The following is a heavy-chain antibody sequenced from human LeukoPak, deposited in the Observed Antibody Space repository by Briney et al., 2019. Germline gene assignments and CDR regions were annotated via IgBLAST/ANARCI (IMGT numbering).Heavy chain of an antibody. CDR2: ISYDGSNK. Sequence: GGSLRHSCAASGFTFSSYAMHWVLQAPGNGLEWVAVISYDGSNKYYADSVKGRFTISRDNSKNTLYLQMNSLRAEDTAVYYCARGGGRARPQPYSSGWYGYWGQGTLVTVSS. CDR3: ARGGGRARPQPYSSGWYGY. D-gene: IGHD6-19*01. CDR1: GFTFSSYA. V-gene: IGHV3-30*04. J-gene: IGHJ4*02.